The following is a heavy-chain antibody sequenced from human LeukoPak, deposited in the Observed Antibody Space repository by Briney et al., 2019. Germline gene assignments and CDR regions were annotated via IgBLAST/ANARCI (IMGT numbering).Heavy chain of an antibody. CDR1: GYSFTSYW. CDR3: ARPLRTASPSLFSY. V-gene: IGHV5-51*01. J-gene: IGHJ4*02. CDR2: IYPGDSDT. D-gene: IGHD1-14*01. Sequence: GESLKISCQGSGYSFTSYWIGWVRQLPGKGLEWMGIIYPGDSDTRYSPSFQGQVTISADKSISTAYLQWSSLKASDTAMYYCARPLRTASPSLFSYWGQGTLVTVSS.